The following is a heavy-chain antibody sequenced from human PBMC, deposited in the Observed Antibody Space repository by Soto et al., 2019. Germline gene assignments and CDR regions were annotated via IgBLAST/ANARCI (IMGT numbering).Heavy chain of an antibody. Sequence: QVQLVQSGAEVKKPESSVKVSCKASGGTFSSYTISWVRQAPGQGLEWMGRIIPILGIANYAQKFQGRVTITADKYTRSADMELCSLRSEDTSVYYCARAPPPREMELRHWFDPWGQGTLVTVSS. D-gene: IGHD1-7*01. CDR1: GGTFSSYT. V-gene: IGHV1-69*02. CDR3: ARAPPPREMELRHWFDP. J-gene: IGHJ5*02. CDR2: IIPILGIA.